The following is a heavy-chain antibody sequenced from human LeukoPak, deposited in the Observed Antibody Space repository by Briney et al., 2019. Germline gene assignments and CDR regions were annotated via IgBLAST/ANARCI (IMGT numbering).Heavy chain of an antibody. CDR2: ISGSGGST. V-gene: IGHV3-23*01. J-gene: IGHJ1*01. Sequence: GGSLRLSCAASGFTISSNYMSWVRQAPGKGLEWVSAISGSGGSTYYADSVKGRFTISRDNSKNTLYLQMNSLRAEDTAVYYCAKGYYYDSSGHEYFQHWGQGTLVTVSS. CDR1: GFTISSNY. D-gene: IGHD3-22*01. CDR3: AKGYYYDSSGHEYFQH.